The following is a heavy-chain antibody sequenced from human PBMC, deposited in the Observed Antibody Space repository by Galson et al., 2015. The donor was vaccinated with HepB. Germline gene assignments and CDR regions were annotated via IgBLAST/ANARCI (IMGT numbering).Heavy chain of an antibody. D-gene: IGHD3-22*01. CDR1: GGSFSGYY. J-gene: IGHJ4*02. CDR3: ARGSGPDDYDSRGGSYFLR. V-gene: IGHV4-34*01. CDR2: INHSGST. Sequence: SETLSLTCAVYGGSFSGYYWSWIRQPPGKGLEWIGEINHSGSTNYNPSLKSRVTISVDTSKNQFSLKLSSVTAADTAVYYCARGSGPDDYDSRGGSYFLRWGQGTLVTVSS.